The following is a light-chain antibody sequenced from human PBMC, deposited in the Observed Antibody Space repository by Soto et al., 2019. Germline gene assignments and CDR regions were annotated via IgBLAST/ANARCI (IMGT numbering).Light chain of an antibody. CDR3: QQYGGSPYA. J-gene: IGKJ2*01. CDR1: QSVSSSY. V-gene: IGKV3-20*01. Sequence: EYVVTQSPGTLSLSPGERATLSCRAKQSVSSSYLAWYQQKPGQAPRHLIYGASSKATGIPDRFSGRGSRTEFTLTISRLEPEDLAVYYCQQYGGSPYAFGQGTKLEN. CDR2: GAS.